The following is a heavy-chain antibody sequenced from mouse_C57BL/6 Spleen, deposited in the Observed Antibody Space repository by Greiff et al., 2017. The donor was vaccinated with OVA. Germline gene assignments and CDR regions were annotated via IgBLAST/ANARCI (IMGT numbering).Heavy chain of an antibody. D-gene: IGHD2-5*01. Sequence: VQLQQSGAELVRPGASVTLSCKASGYTFTDYEMHWVKQTPVHGLEWIGAIDPETGGTAYNQKFKGKAILTADKSSSTAYMELRSLTSEDSAVYYCTRKTIVTRYWYFDVWGTGTTVTVSS. CDR1: GYTFTDYE. CDR2: IDPETGGT. J-gene: IGHJ1*03. CDR3: TRKTIVTRYWYFDV. V-gene: IGHV1-15*01.